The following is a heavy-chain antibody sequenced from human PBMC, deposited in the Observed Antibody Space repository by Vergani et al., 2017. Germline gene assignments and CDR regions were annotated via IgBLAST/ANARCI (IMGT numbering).Heavy chain of an antibody. V-gene: IGHV4-34*01. CDR3: ARHHEYYDYVWGSYRPNWFDP. CDR1: GGSFSGYY. Sequence: QVQLQQWGAGLLKPSETLSLTCAVYGGSFSGYYWSWIRQPPGKGLEWIGEINHSGSTNYNPSLKSRVTISVDTSKNQFSLKLSSVTAADTAVYYCARHHEYYDYVWGSYRPNWFDPWGEGTLVTVSS. CDR2: INHSGST. D-gene: IGHD3-16*02. J-gene: IGHJ5*02.